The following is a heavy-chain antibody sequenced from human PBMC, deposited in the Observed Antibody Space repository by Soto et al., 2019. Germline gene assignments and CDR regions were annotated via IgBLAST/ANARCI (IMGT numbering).Heavy chain of an antibody. CDR1: GYTFTSYD. CDR2: MNPNSGNT. Sequence: QVQLVQSGAEVKKPGASVKVSCKASGYTFTSYDINWVLQATGQGLEWMGWMNPNSGNTGYAQKFQGRVTMTRNTSISTAYMELSSLRSEDTAVYYCARVNFHGIAAHRWFDPGGQGTLVTVSS. D-gene: IGHD6-13*01. CDR3: ARVNFHGIAAHRWFDP. J-gene: IGHJ5*02. V-gene: IGHV1-8*01.